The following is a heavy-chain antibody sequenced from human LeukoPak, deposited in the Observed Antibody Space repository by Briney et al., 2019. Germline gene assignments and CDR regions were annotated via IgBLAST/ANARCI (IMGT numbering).Heavy chain of an antibody. Sequence: GASVKVSCRASGGTFSSYAISWVRQAPGQGLEWMGGIIPIFGTANYAQKFQGRVTITTDESTSTAYMELSSLRSEDTAVYYCARVGVIVGFREYAFDIWGQGTMATVSS. D-gene: IGHD3-22*01. V-gene: IGHV1-69*05. J-gene: IGHJ3*02. CDR3: ARVGVIVGFREYAFDI. CDR2: IIPIFGTA. CDR1: GGTFSSYA.